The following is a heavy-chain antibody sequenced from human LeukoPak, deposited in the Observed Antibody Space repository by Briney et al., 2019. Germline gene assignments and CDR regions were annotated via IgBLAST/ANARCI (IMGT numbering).Heavy chain of an antibody. CDR3: ARDKVTVTGNWFDP. J-gene: IGHJ5*02. CDR1: DGSISGGGYY. CDR2: IYYTGST. D-gene: IGHD4-17*01. Sequence: PSETLSLTCTVSDGSISGGGYYWSWVRQFPGRGLEWIGYIYYTGSTYYNPSLKSRVSISVDTSKGQFSLHLSSVTAADTAVYYCARDKVTVTGNWFDPWGQGTLVTVSS. V-gene: IGHV4-31*02.